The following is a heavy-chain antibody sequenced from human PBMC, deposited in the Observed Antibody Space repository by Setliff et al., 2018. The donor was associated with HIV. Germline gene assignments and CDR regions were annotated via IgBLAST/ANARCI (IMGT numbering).Heavy chain of an antibody. CDR3: ARGGSYYSYYLDV. CDR2: MSGSGTTI. CDR1: GFAFSSFD. D-gene: IGHD3-16*01. V-gene: IGHV3-48*03. Sequence: GGSLRLSCAASGFAFSSFDMNWVRQAPGKGLDWVSYMSGSGTTIYYADSVKGRFTISRDNAKNSLYLQMDSLRAEDTAVYYCARGGSYYSYYLDVWGKGTTVTVSS. J-gene: IGHJ6*03.